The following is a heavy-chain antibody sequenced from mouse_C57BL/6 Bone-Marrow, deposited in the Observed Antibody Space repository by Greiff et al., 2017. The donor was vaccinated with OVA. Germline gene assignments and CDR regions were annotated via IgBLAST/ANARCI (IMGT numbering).Heavy chain of an antibody. CDR2: IYPGNSDT. Sequence: VQLKQSGTVLARPGASVKMSCKTSGYTFTSYWMHWVKQRPGKGLEWIGAIYPGNSDTSYNQKFKGKAKLTAVTSASTAYMELSSLTNEDSAVYYCTRAWYYYASSLYGYFDVWGTGTTVTVSA. J-gene: IGHJ1*03. V-gene: IGHV1-5*01. D-gene: IGHD1-1*01. CDR1: GYTFTSYW. CDR3: TRAWYYYASSLYGYFDV.